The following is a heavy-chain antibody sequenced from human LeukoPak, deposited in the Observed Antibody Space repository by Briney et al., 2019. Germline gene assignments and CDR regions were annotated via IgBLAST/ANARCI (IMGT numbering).Heavy chain of an antibody. V-gene: IGHV3-7*01. CDR2: IKQDGSEK. Sequence: QPGGSLRLSCAASGFTFSSYWMSWVRHAPGKGREWVANIKQDGSEKYYVDSVKGRFTISRDNAKNSLYLQMNSLRAEDTAVYYCAREKNDYGDAFDYWGQGTLVTVSS. D-gene: IGHD4-17*01. CDR3: AREKNDYGDAFDY. J-gene: IGHJ4*02. CDR1: GFTFSSYW.